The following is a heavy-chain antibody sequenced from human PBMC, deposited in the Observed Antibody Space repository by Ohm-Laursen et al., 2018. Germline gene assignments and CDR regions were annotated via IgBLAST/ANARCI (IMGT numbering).Heavy chain of an antibody. D-gene: IGHD5-12*01. Sequence: SLRLSCTASGFTFSSYSMNWVRQAPGKGLEWVSSISSSSSYIYYADSVKGRFTISRDNAKNSLYLQMNSLRAEDTAVYYCAKVGGYSRYFDYWGQGTLVTVSS. CDR3: AKVGGYSRYFDY. J-gene: IGHJ4*02. V-gene: IGHV3-21*04. CDR1: GFTFSSYS. CDR2: ISSSSSYI.